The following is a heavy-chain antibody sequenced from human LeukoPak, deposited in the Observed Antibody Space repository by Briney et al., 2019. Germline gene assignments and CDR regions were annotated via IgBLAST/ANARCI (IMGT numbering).Heavy chain of an antibody. V-gene: IGHV3-48*04. Sequence: PGGSLRLSCAASGFTFSTYSIDWVRQAPGKGLEWISYISSSSSTIDFADSVKGRFTISRDNARNSVYLQMNSLRAEDTAVYYCARVHTSSYAADHWGQGTLVTVSS. CDR3: ARVHTSSYAADH. CDR1: GFTFSTYS. J-gene: IGHJ4*02. CDR2: ISSSSSTI. D-gene: IGHD3-22*01.